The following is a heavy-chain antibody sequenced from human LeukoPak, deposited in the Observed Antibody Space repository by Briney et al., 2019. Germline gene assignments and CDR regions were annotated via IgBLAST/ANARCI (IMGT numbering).Heavy chain of an antibody. CDR3: AREPPIGYWSSTSCPGPIGY. Sequence: GASVKVSCKASGYTFTGYYMHWVRQAPGQRLEWMGWINANSGGTNYAQKFQGRVTLTGDTSISTAYMELSRLRSDDTAVYYCAREPPIGYWSSTSCPGPIGYWRQGTLVTVSS. V-gene: IGHV1-2*02. J-gene: IGHJ4*02. CDR1: GYTFTGYY. D-gene: IGHD2-2*01. CDR2: INANSGGT.